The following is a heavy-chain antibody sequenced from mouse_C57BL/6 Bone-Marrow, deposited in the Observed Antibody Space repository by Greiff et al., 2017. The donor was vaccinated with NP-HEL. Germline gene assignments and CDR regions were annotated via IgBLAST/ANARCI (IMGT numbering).Heavy chain of an antibody. D-gene: IGHD1-1*01. CDR1: GYTFTSYW. J-gene: IGHJ1*03. CDR2: IDPSDSYT. Sequence: QVQLQQSGAELVKPGASVKLSCKASGYTFTSYWMQWVKQRPGQGLEWIGEIDPSDSYTTYNQKFKGKATLTVDTSSSTAYMQLSSLTSEDSAVYYCERGYYGSSYEYCDVWGTGTTVTVSS. CDR3: ERGYYGSSYEYCDV. V-gene: IGHV1-50*01.